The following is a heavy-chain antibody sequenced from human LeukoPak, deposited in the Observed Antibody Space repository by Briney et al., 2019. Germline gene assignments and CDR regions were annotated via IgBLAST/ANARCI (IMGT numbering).Heavy chain of an antibody. D-gene: IGHD6-19*01. J-gene: IGHJ4*02. CDR3: VRDPPNSGWSFHY. Sequence: HPGGSLRLSCAASGFTFSSYNMNWVRQAPGKGLEWVSYISSSSTTIYYADSVKGRFTISRDNSRNTLYLQMNNLRAEDTALYYCVRDPPNSGWSFHYWGQGTLVTVSS. V-gene: IGHV3-48*04. CDR2: ISSSSTTI. CDR1: GFTFSSYN.